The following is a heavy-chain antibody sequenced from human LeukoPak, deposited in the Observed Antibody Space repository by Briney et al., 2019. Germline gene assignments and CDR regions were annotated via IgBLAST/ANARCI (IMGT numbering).Heavy chain of an antibody. CDR3: AHSFSQQPWVPGSYFDY. D-gene: IGHD5-18*01. Sequence: ESGPTLVKPTQTLTLTCTFSGVSLSTSGVDVGWIRQPPGKALEWLALIYWDDDKRYSPSLKSRLTITKDTSKNQVVLTMTNMDPVDTATYYCAHSFSQQPWVPGSYFDYWGQGTLVTVSS. V-gene: IGHV2-5*02. J-gene: IGHJ4*02. CDR2: IYWDDDK. CDR1: GVSLSTSGVD.